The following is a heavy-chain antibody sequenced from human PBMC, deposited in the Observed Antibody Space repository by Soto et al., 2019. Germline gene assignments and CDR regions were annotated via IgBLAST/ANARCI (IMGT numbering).Heavy chain of an antibody. V-gene: IGHV3-33*01. CDR1: GFTFSSYG. D-gene: IGHD5-12*01. CDR2: IWYDGSNK. J-gene: IGHJ4*02. CDR3: ARAPETLDSGYVTEAAGIDY. Sequence: QVQLVESGGGVVQPGRSLRLSCAASGFTFSSYGMHWVRQAPGKGLEWVAVIWYDGSNKYYADSVKGRFTISRDNSKNTLYLQMNSLRAEDTAVYYCARAPETLDSGYVTEAAGIDYWGLGTLVTVSS.